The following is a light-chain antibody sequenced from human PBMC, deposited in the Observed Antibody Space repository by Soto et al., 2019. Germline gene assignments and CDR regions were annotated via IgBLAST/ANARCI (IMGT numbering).Light chain of an antibody. CDR1: QSISSY. Sequence: DIQMTQSPSSLPASVGDRVTITCRASQSISSYLDWYQQKVGEPPRLLIFGASNLQSGVPSRFSGSGVGTHFTLTISSLQAEDFATYYCQQGYTKSPLTFAGGTKVDIK. J-gene: IGKJ4*01. V-gene: IGKV1-39*01. CDR2: GAS. CDR3: QQGYTKSPLT.